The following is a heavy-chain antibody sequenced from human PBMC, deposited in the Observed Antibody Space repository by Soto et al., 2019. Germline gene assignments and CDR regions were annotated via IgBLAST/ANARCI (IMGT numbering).Heavy chain of an antibody. D-gene: IGHD2-2*02. Sequence: SETLSLTCTVSGGSISSYYWSWIRQPPGKGLEWIGYIYYSGSTNYNPSLKSRVTISVDTSKNQFSLKLSSVTAADTAVYYCARHAEGYCSSTSCYNHLDYWGQGTLVTGS. J-gene: IGHJ4*02. CDR2: IYYSGST. CDR1: GGSISSYY. CDR3: ARHAEGYCSSTSCYNHLDY. V-gene: IGHV4-59*08.